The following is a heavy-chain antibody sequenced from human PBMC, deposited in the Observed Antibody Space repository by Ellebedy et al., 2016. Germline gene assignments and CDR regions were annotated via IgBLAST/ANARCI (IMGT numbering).Heavy chain of an antibody. J-gene: IGHJ4*02. CDR1: GSTLSSYS. V-gene: IGHV3-21*01. CDR3: ASAYCIGATCRVFDC. CDR2: ISSDSRII. D-gene: IGHD2-15*01. Sequence: GGSLRLSCAASGSTLSSYSMNWVRQAPGKGPEWVSSISSDSRIIYYTDSVKGRFTISRDNAKNSLYLQMSSLRAEDTAVYYCASAYCIGATCRVFDCWGQGTLVTVSS.